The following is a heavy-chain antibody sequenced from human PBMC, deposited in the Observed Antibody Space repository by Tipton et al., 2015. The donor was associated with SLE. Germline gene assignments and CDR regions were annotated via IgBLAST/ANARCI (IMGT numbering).Heavy chain of an antibody. CDR3: ARDLGYYDILTGYRPVGAFDI. J-gene: IGHJ3*02. Sequence: TLSLTCTVSGGSISSSSYYWGWIRQPPGKGLEWIGSIYHSGSTYYNPSLKSRVTISVDTSKNQFSLKLSSVTAADTAVYYCARDLGYYDILTGYRPVGAFDIWGQGTMVTVSS. CDR1: GGSISSSSYY. CDR2: IYHSGST. D-gene: IGHD3-9*01. V-gene: IGHV4-39*07.